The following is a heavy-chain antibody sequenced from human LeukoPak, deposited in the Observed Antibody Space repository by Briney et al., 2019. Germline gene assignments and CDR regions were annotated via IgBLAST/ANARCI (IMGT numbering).Heavy chain of an antibody. CDR1: GFTFSNAW. Sequence: GGSLRLSCAASGFTFSNAWMSWVRQAPGKGLEWVANIKQDGGEKYYVDSVKGRFTISRDNAKNSLYLQMNSLRAEDTAVYYCARAYRSYYFDYWGQGALVTVSS. CDR2: IKQDGGEK. J-gene: IGHJ4*02. D-gene: IGHD6-6*01. V-gene: IGHV3-7*01. CDR3: ARAYRSYYFDY.